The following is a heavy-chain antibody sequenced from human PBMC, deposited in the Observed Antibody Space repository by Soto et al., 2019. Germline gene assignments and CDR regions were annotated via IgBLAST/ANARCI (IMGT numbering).Heavy chain of an antibody. CDR3: AADTVTLYYYYYGMDV. Sequence: SETLSLTCTVSGGSISSSNYYWGWIRQPPGKGLEWIGSIYYSGSTYYNPSLKSRVTISVDTSKNQFSLKLSSVTAADTAVYYCAADTVTLYYYYYGMDVWGQGTTVTVSS. V-gene: IGHV4-39*01. J-gene: IGHJ6*02. D-gene: IGHD4-17*01. CDR2: IYYSGST. CDR1: GGSISSSNYY.